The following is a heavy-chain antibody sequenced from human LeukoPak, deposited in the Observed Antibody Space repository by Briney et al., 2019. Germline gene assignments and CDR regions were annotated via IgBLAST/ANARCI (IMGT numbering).Heavy chain of an antibody. CDR1: GFSFTRYY. CDR2: INPASGAT. J-gene: IGHJ4*02. D-gene: IGHD1-26*01. CDR3: ARGIVLVGVAIAVPPYLDY. Sequence: ASVKVSCTPSGFSFTRYYLHWVRQAPGQGLEWMGWINPASGATKISQKFQGRVTLATDTSITTDYMKLSGLRCDDSDVYFWARGIVLVGVAIAVPPYLDYWGQGTLVTVSS. V-gene: IGHV1-2*02.